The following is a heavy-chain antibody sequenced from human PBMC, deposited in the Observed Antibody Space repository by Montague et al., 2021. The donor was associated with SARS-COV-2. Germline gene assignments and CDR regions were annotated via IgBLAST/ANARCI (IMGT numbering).Heavy chain of an antibody. V-gene: IGHV4-39*01. CDR3: ASMVRAQVYYFDY. CDR2: IFYSGST. J-gene: IGHJ4*02. D-gene: IGHD3-10*01. CDR1: GGSISSSSYY. Sequence: SETLSITCTVSGGSISSSSYYWGWIRQPPGKGLEWIGSIFYSGSTDYNPSLKSRVTISVDTSKNQFSLKLSSVTAADTAVYYCASMVRAQVYYFDYWGQGTLVTVSS.